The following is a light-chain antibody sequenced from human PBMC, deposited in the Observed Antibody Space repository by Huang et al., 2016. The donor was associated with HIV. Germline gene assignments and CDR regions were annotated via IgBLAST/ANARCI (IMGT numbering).Light chain of an antibody. J-gene: IGKJ1*01. Sequence: EKVMTQSPATLSVSPGERATLSCRASQSVSSNLAWYQQKPGQAPRLLMYGASTRATGIPARFRGSGSGTEFTRTISSLQSEEFAVYYCQQYNNWPWTFGQGTKVEIK. CDR1: QSVSSN. V-gene: IGKV3-15*01. CDR2: GAS. CDR3: QQYNNWPWT.